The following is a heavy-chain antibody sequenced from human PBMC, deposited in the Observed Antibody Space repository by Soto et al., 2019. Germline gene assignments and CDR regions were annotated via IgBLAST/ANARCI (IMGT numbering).Heavy chain of an antibody. CDR2: TSYDGNNE. J-gene: IGHJ4*02. CDR1: GFTFSNYA. Sequence: GSLRLSCAASGFTFSNYAMHWVRQAPGKGLEWVALTSYDGNNEYHTDSVKGRFTISRDNSKNTLFLQMNSPRPEDTAVYYCAKDKGVFNWATSYFDYWGQGA. CDR3: AKDKGVFNWATSYFDY. V-gene: IGHV3-30*18. D-gene: IGHD1-1*01.